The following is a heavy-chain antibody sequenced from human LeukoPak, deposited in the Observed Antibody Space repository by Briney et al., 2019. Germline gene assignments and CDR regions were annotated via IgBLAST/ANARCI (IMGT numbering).Heavy chain of an antibody. D-gene: IGHD6-19*01. CDR3: ARASGWSHYFDY. J-gene: IGHJ4*02. CDR2: IYYSGST. CDR1: GGSISSYS. V-gene: IGHV4-59*01. Sequence: SETLSLTCTVSGGSISSYSWSWIRQPPGKGLEWIGYIYYSGSTNYNPSLKSRVTISVDTSKNQFSLKLSSVTAADTAVYYCARASGWSHYFDYWGQGTLVTVSS.